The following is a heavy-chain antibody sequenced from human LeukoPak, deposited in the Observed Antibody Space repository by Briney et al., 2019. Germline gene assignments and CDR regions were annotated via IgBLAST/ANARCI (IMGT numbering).Heavy chain of an antibody. CDR1: GGSISSGGYY. J-gene: IGHJ4*02. CDR2: IYYSGST. Sequence: PSQTLSLTCTVSGGSISSGGYYWSWIRQRPGKGLEWIGYIYYSGSTYYNPSLKSRVTISVDTSKNQFSLKLSSVTAADTAVYYCARGGAGYSSGFDYWGQGTLVTVSS. CDR3: ARGGAGYSSGFDY. V-gene: IGHV4-31*03. D-gene: IGHD3-9*01.